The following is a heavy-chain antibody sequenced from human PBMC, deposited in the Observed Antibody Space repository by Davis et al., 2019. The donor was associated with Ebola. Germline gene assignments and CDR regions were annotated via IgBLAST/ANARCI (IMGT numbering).Heavy chain of an antibody. CDR2: ISSSSYI. V-gene: IGHV3-21*04. CDR3: AKGGGQSRPGLYFDY. D-gene: IGHD1-14*01. Sequence: GGSLRLSCAASGFTFSSYSMNWVRQAPGKGLEWVSSISSSSYIYYADSVKGRFTISRDNAKNSLYLQMNSLRAEDTAVYYCAKGGGQSRPGLYFDYWGQGALVTVSS. J-gene: IGHJ4*02. CDR1: GFTFSSYS.